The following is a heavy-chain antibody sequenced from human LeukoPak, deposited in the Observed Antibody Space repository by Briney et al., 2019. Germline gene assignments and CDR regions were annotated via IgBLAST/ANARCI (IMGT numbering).Heavy chain of an antibody. CDR2: IYSGGST. D-gene: IGHD2-2*01. V-gene: IGHV3-53*05. Sequence: GGSLRLSCAASGFTVSSNYMSWVRQAPGKGLEWVSVIYSGGSTYYADSVKGRFTISRDNSKNTLYLQMNSLRAEDTAVYYCAKDPWSLGYCSSTSCYVRDRNYYGMDVWGQGTTVTVSS. CDR3: AKDPWSLGYCSSTSCYVRDRNYYGMDV. CDR1: GFTVSSNY. J-gene: IGHJ6*02.